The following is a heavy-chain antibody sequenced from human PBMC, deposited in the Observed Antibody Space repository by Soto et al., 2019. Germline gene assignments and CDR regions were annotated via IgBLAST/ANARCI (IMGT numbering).Heavy chain of an antibody. J-gene: IGHJ6*02. Sequence: ASVKVSCKASGYIFTGYYIHWVRQAPGQGLEWMGWINPTNGATNYAQKYQGRVTVTRDTSINTAYMELSRLSSDDTAVFYCARLPPPSLYYYGMDVWGQGTTVTVSS. CDR3: ARLPPPSLYYYGMDV. CDR1: GYIFTGYY. V-gene: IGHV1-2*02. CDR2: INPTNGAT.